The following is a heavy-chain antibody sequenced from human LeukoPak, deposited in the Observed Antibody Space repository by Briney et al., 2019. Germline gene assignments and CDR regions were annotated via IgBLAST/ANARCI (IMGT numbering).Heavy chain of an antibody. CDR3: ARSLIVASEDY. D-gene: IGHD3-22*01. CDR1: GFRFDSFY. CDR2: ISASGAVP. Sequence: PGGSLRLSCAASGFRFDSFYMGWIRQVPGKGLDYIALISASGAVPYYAESVEGRFTISRDNAKNSVSLQMNSLSADDTAIYYRARSLIVASEDYWGQGTQVIVSS. J-gene: IGHJ4*02. V-gene: IGHV3-11*04.